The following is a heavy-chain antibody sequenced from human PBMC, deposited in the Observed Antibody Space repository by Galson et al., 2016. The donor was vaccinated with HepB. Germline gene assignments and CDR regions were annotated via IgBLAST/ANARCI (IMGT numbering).Heavy chain of an antibody. D-gene: IGHD1-26*01. J-gene: IGHJ4*02. V-gene: IGHV3-7*03. CDR2: IKKDASEQ. Sequence: SLRLSCAASGFPFSDYWMTWVRQAPGKGLEWVANIKKDASEQFYVDSVRGRFTISRDNDKNSVYLQMHSLRAEDTAIYYCAGGAGWESDYWGQGTLVTVSS. CDR1: GFPFSDYW. CDR3: AGGAGWESDY.